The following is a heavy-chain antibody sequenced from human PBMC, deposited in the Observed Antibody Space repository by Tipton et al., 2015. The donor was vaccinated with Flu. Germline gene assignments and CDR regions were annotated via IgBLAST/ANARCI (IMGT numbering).Heavy chain of an antibody. J-gene: IGHJ5*02. V-gene: IGHV3-33*01. CDR1: GFTFSSYA. CDR3: ARRDYSNYVSDPKSWFDP. CDR2: IWYDGSNK. D-gene: IGHD4-11*01. Sequence: SLRLSCAASGFTFSSYAMHWVRQAPGKGLEWVAGIWYDGSNKYYADSVKGRFTISRDNSKNTVYLQMNSLSAEDTAVYYCARRDYSNYVSDPKSWFDPWGQGILVTVSS.